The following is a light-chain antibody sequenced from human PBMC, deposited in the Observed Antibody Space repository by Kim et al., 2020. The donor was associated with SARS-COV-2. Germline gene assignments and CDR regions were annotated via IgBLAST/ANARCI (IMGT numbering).Light chain of an antibody. CDR3: VAWDDSLNGWV. CDR2: GNN. V-gene: IGLV1-44*01. Sequence: QSVLTQPPSASGTPGQRVTISCSGSSSNIGSNTGDWYQQLPGTAPKLLIYGNNQRPSGVPDRFSGSKSGTSASLAISGLQSEDEADYYCVAWDDSLNGWVFGGGTKLTVL. CDR1: SSNIGSNT. J-gene: IGLJ3*02.